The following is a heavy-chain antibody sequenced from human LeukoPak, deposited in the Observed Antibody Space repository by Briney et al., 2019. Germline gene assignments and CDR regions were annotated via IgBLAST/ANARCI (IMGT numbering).Heavy chain of an antibody. D-gene: IGHD2-2*01. Sequence: ASVKVSCKASGYTFTRHYIHWVRQAPGQGLEWMGVIHPDGGATSYAQRFQGRVTMTSDTSTTTVYMELSSLRSEDTAVYYCARDYCSSTSCLVDYWGQGTLVTVSS. CDR1: GYTFTRHY. CDR3: ARDYCSSTSCLVDY. J-gene: IGHJ4*02. V-gene: IGHV1-46*01. CDR2: IHPDGGAT.